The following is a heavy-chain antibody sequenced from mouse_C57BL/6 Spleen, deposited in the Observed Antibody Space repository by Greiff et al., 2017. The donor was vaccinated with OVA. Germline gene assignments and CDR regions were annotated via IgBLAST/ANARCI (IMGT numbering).Heavy chain of an antibody. Sequence: DVKLVESGEGLVKPGGSLKLSCAASGFTFSSYAMSWVRQTPEKRLEWVAYISSGGDYIYYADTVKGRFTISRDNARNTLYLQMSSLKSEDTAMYYCTRAPLYYYGSSPYYFDYWGQGTTLTVSS. J-gene: IGHJ2*01. D-gene: IGHD1-1*01. CDR2: ISSGGDYI. CDR3: TRAPLYYYGSSPYYFDY. CDR1: GFTFSSYA. V-gene: IGHV5-9-1*02.